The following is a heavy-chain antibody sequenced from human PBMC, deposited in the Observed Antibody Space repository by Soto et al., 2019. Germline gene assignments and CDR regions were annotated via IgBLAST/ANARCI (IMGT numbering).Heavy chain of an antibody. V-gene: IGHV4-31*03. CDR3: AKYSRKENYFDY. CDR2: IYYSGST. CDR1: GVSISSGGYY. J-gene: IGHJ4*02. Sequence: TRSLTCTVYGVSISSGGYYWSWIRQHPGKGLEWIGYIYYSGSTYYNPSLKSRVTISVDTSKNQFSLKLSSVTAADTAVYYCAKYSRKENYFDYWGQGTLVTVSS. D-gene: IGHD2-15*01.